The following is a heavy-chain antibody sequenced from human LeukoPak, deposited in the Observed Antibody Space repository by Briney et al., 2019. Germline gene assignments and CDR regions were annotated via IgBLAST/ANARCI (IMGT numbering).Heavy chain of an antibody. Sequence: GGSLRLSCTASGFTFDNYAMTWVRQAPGEGLQWVSSISNTGGDTYYADSVKGRFTISRDNSKNTLYLQMNSLRSEDTAVYYCAKYRPVAVAGTREYDYWGQGTLVTVSS. CDR2: ISNTGGDT. CDR1: GFTFDNYA. D-gene: IGHD6-19*01. V-gene: IGHV3-23*01. CDR3: AKYRPVAVAGTREYDY. J-gene: IGHJ4*02.